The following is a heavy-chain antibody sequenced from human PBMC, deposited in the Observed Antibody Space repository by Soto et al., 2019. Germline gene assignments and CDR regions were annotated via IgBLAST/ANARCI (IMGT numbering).Heavy chain of an antibody. V-gene: IGHV1-69*13. Sequence: GASVKVSCKASGGTFSSYAISWVRQAPGQGLEWMGGIIPIFGTANYAQKFQGRVTITADESTSTAYMELSSLRSEDTAVYYCAREGTYYYDSSGSPLDYWGQGTLVTVSS. CDR1: GGTFSSYA. D-gene: IGHD3-22*01. CDR2: IIPIFGTA. J-gene: IGHJ4*02. CDR3: AREGTYYYDSSGSPLDY.